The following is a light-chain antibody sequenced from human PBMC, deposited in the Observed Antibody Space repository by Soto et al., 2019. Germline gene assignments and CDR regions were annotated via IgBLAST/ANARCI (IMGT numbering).Light chain of an antibody. Sequence: QSVLTQPPSVSGSPGQSVTISCTGTSRDVGSFNRVSWYQQPPGAAPKLSIYGVTNRPSGVPDRFSGSKSGNTASLTISGLQAEDEADYYCSSFTSSNTYVFGSGTKVTVL. CDR1: SRDVGSFNR. V-gene: IGLV2-18*02. J-gene: IGLJ1*01. CDR3: SSFTSSNTYV. CDR2: GVT.